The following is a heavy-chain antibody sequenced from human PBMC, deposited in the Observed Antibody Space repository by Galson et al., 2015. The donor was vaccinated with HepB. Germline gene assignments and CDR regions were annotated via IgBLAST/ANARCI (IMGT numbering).Heavy chain of an antibody. V-gene: IGHV1-69*13. D-gene: IGHD2-2*01. CDR2: IIPIFGTA. J-gene: IGHJ6*02. Sequence: SVKVSCKASGGTFSSYAISWVRQAPGQGLEWMGGIIPIFGTANYAQKFQGRVTITADESTSTACMELSSLRSEDTAVYYCARGNFVVVPAAIGTYHYYGMDVWGQGTTVTVSS. CDR3: ARGNFVVVPAAIGTYHYYGMDV. CDR1: GGTFSSYA.